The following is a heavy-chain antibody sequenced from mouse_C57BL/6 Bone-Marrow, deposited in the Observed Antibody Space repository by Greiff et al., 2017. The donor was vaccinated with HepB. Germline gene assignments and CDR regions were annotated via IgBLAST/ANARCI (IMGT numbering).Heavy chain of an antibody. CDR1: GYTFTSYG. V-gene: IGHV1-81*01. D-gene: IGHD2-1*01. CDR3: AREGIYYGNYGAWFAY. Sequence: QVQLQQSGAELARPGASVKLSCKASGYTFTSYGISWVKQRTGQGLEWIGEIYPRSGNTYYDEKFKGKATLTADKSSSTAYMELRSRTSEDSAVYFCAREGIYYGNYGAWFAYWGQGTLVTVSA. CDR2: IYPRSGNT. J-gene: IGHJ3*01.